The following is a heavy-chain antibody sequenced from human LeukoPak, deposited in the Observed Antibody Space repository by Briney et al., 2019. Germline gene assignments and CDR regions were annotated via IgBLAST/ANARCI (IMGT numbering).Heavy chain of an antibody. V-gene: IGHV4-39*01. CDR3: TRSMVRGAVFDY. CDR2: IYYSGST. CDR1: GGSISSSSYY. D-gene: IGHD3-10*01. J-gene: IGHJ4*02. Sequence: SETLSLTXTVSGGSISSSSYYWGWIRQPPGKGLEWIGSIYYSGSTYYNPSLKSRVTISVDTSKNQFSLKLSSVTAADTAVYYCTRSMVRGAVFDYWGPGTLVTVSS.